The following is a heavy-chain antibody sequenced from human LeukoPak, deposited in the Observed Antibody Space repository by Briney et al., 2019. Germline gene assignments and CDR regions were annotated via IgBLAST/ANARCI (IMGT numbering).Heavy chain of an antibody. D-gene: IGHD1-26*01. CDR3: ETEKDLLLDS. CDR2: FDPGDDET. V-gene: IGHV1-24*01. CDR1: VYSLSELS. Sequence: GASVKVSCKASVYSLSELSTHWVRQAPGQGLEWRGGFDPGDDETIYAHKFQGRITMTEYTSTDTANLDLSSLKSEDPAVSFCETEKDLLLDSWGQGTTVTVSS. J-gene: IGHJ5*01.